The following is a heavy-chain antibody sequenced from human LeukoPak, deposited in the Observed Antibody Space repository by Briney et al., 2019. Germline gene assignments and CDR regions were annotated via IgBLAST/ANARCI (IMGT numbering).Heavy chain of an antibody. CDR3: ARGGSYYEVYWFDP. V-gene: IGHV1-69*05. J-gene: IGHJ5*02. CDR2: IIPVFGTA. D-gene: IGHD1-26*01. CDR1: GGTFSSYA. Sequence: ASVKVSCKASGGTFSSYAISWVRQAPGQGLEWMGGIIPVFGTANYAQKFQGRVTNTTDESTSKAYMELSSLRSEDTAVYYCARGGSYYEVYWFDPWGQGTLVTVSS.